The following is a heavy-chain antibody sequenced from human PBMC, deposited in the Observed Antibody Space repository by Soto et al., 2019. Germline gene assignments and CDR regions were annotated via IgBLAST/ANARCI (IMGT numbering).Heavy chain of an antibody. Sequence: PGGSLRLSCAASGFTVSSYAMSWVRQAPGKGLEWVSAISGSGGSTYYADSVKGRFTISRDNSKNTLYLQMNSLRAEDTAVYYCAKGPYGYINNWFDPWGQGTLVTVSS. CDR2: ISGSGGST. CDR3: AKGPYGYINNWFDP. CDR1: GFTVSSYA. D-gene: IGHD5-18*01. V-gene: IGHV3-23*01. J-gene: IGHJ5*02.